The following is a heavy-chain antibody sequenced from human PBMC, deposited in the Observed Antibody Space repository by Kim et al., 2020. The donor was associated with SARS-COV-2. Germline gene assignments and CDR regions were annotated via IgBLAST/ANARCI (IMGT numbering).Heavy chain of an antibody. V-gene: IGHV3-66*01. CDR3: AREGS. CDR2: IYTGGST. J-gene: IGHJ4*02. Sequence: IYTGGSTYYADSVKGRFTISRDNSKNTLYLQRDSLRGEDTAVYYCAREGSWGQGTLVTVSS.